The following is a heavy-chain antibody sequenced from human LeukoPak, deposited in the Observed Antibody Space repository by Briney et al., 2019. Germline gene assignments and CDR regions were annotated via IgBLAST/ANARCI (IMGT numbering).Heavy chain of an antibody. V-gene: IGHV3-66*01. CDR1: RFTVSNTY. Sequence: GGSLRPSCAASRFTVSNTYISWVRQAPGKGLEWVSVIYSGGSTYYGDSVKGRFIMSRDNSKNTLYLHMNSLRADDTAVYYCARDIHSSGWYVGFDNWGQGTLVTVSS. CDR3: ARDIHSSGWYVGFDN. J-gene: IGHJ4*02. CDR2: IYSGGST. D-gene: IGHD6-13*01.